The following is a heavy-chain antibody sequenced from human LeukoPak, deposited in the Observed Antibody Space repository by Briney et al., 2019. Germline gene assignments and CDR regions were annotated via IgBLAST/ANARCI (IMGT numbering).Heavy chain of an antibody. CDR1: GGSINSYY. J-gene: IGHJ6*03. D-gene: IGHD6-13*01. V-gene: IGHV4-59*01. CDR3: ARGSSYSSSWPQNYYYYMDV. CDR2: INYSGST. Sequence: SETLSLTCTVSGGSINSYYWSWIRQPPGKGLEWIGNINYSGSTNYNPSLKRRVTISVDTSKNQFSLKLSSVTAADTAVYYCARGSSYSSSWPQNYYYYMDVWGKGTTVTVSS.